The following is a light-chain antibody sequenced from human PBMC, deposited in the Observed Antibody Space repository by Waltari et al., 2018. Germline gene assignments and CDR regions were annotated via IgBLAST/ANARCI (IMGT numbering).Light chain of an antibody. CDR2: WAS. CDR1: QNVLSISDNKYY. CDR3: QQYETSPYT. V-gene: IGKV4-1*01. Sequence: DIVMTQSPESLAVSLGERATIHCKSSQNVLSISDNKYYLAWYQQKPGQPPRLLIYWASIWESGVPDRFSASGSGTDFTLTISSLQAADVGVYFCQQYETSPYTFGQGTRLEIK. J-gene: IGKJ2*01.